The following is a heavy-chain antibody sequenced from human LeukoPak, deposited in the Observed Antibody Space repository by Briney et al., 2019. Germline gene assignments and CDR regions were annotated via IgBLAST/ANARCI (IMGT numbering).Heavy chain of an antibody. CDR2: ISPYNGNT. CDR1: GYTFTSFG. D-gene: IGHD3-10*01. Sequence: ASVKVSCKASGYTFTSFGISWVRQAPGQGLEWMGWISPYNGNTNYPQKVQGRITVTTDTSTSTAYMELRSLRSDDTAVYYCARDQGAPAPYGSGSYRRAFDIWGQGTMVTVSS. V-gene: IGHV1-18*01. CDR3: ARDQGAPAPYGSGSYRRAFDI. J-gene: IGHJ3*02.